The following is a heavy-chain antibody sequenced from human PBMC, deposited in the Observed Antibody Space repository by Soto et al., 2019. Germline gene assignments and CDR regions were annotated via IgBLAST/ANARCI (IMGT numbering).Heavy chain of an antibody. CDR1: GLTVSSNY. J-gene: IGHJ4*02. Sequence: EVQLVESGGGLVQPGGSLRLSCAASGLTVSSNYMSWVRQAPGKGLEWVSVIYSGGSTYYADSVKGRITISRHNSKNTRYHQRNSLRAEDTAVYYCARMGYYYGSESYDYWGQGTLVTVSS. V-gene: IGHV3-53*04. D-gene: IGHD3-10*01. CDR2: IYSGGST. CDR3: ARMGYYYGSESYDY.